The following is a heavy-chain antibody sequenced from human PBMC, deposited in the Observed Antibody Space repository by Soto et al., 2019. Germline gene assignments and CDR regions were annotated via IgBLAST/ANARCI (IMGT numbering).Heavy chain of an antibody. J-gene: IGHJ6*03. Sequence: QVQLVQSGAEVKKPGASVKVSCKASGYTFNTHGISWVRQAPGQGLEGMGWISAHNDNTNYAQKLQGRVNMTTDTSPNTAYRELRSLTSDDTAVYYCARGGLYISSDYYMDVWGKGTTVTVSS. CDR1: GYTFNTHG. V-gene: IGHV1-18*01. CDR3: ARGGLYISSDYYMDV. D-gene: IGHD3-3*01. CDR2: ISAHNDNT.